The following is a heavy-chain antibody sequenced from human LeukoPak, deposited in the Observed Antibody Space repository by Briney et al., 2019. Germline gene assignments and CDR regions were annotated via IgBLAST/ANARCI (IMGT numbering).Heavy chain of an antibody. D-gene: IGHD1-1*01. J-gene: IGHJ2*01. CDR1: RFTDSSNY. CDR2: IYSAGST. CDR3: ARGPRVGYTTRGWYIDL. V-gene: IGHV3-66*01. Sequence: GGSLRLSCTASRFTDSSNYMNWLRQAPGKGLEGVSIIYSAGSTYYADSVKGRFTISRDNSKNTLYLQMISLRAEDTAVYYCARGPRVGYTTRGWYIDLWGRGTLVTVSS.